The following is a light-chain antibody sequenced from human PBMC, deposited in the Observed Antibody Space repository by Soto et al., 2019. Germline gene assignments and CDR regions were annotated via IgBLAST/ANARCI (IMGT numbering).Light chain of an antibody. CDR2: GAS. J-gene: IGKJ2*01. CDR3: HQFGTSPYT. V-gene: IGKV3-20*01. Sequence: EIVLTQSPGTLSLSPGERATLSCRASQSISSSYLDWYQQKPGQAPRPLIYGASSRATGIPDRFSGSGSGTDFTLTISRLEPEDFAVYYCHQFGTSPYTFGQGTKLEIK. CDR1: QSISSSY.